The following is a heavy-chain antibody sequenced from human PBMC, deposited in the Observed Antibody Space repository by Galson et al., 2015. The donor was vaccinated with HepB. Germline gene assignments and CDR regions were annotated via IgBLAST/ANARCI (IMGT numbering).Heavy chain of an antibody. J-gene: IGHJ5*02. CDR3: ARETYYYDDSGYGQKWFGP. V-gene: IGHV3-11*01. CDR1: GFSFSDYY. D-gene: IGHD3-22*01. CDR2: ISNSGNTR. Sequence: SLRLSCAASGFSFSDYYMTWIRQAPGKGLEWISDISNSGNTRYYADSVKGRFTISRDNAKNSLYLQMNSLRAEDTAVYYCARETYYYDDSGYGQKWFGPWGQGTLVTVSS.